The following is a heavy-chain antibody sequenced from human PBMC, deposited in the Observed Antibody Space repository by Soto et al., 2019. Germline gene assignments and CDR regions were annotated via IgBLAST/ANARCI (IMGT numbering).Heavy chain of an antibody. CDR3: ARDSSGRYSSGWYYDY. D-gene: IGHD6-19*01. CDR2: IIPIFGTA. CDR1: GGTFSSYA. J-gene: IGHJ4*02. V-gene: IGHV1-69*13. Sequence: GASVKVSCKASGGTFSSYAISCVRQAPGQGLEWMGGIIPIFGTANYAQKFQGRVTITADESTSTAYMELSSLRSEDTAVYYCARDSSGRYSSGWYYDYWGQGTLVTVSS.